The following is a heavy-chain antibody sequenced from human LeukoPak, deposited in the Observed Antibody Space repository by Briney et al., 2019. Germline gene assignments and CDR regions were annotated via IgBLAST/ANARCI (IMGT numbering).Heavy chain of an antibody. CDR2: INPNSGGT. CDR3: ARALLLWFGDLMGY. V-gene: IGHV1-2*02. Sequence: ASVKVSCKASGYTFTGYYMHWVRQAPGQGLEWMGWINPNSGGTNYAQKFQGRVTMTRDTSISTAYMELSRLTSDDTAVCYCARALLLWFGDLMGYWGQGTLVTVSS. D-gene: IGHD3-10*01. J-gene: IGHJ4*02. CDR1: GYTFTGYY.